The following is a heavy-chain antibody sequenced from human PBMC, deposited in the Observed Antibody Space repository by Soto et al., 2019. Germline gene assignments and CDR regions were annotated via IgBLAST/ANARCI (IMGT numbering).Heavy chain of an antibody. D-gene: IGHD4-4*01. CDR2: MSGSGDNT. Sequence: EVQLLESGGGLVQPGGSLRLSCAASGFTFSSHAMSWVRQAPGKGLEWVSSMSGSGDNTYHADSVKGRFTVSRDNSKNTLYLQMYSLRVEDTAVYYCPKGSYTNYNWFDPWGQGTLVTVSS. V-gene: IGHV3-23*01. J-gene: IGHJ5*02. CDR1: GFTFSSHA. CDR3: PKGSYTNYNWFDP.